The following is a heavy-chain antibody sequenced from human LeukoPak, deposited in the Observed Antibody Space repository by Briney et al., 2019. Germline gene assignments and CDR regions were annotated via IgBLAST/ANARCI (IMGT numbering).Heavy chain of an antibody. CDR3: ASFVVVTARGFAGFDY. CDR1: GGSFSGYY. V-gene: IGHV4-34*01. J-gene: IGHJ4*02. Sequence: SETLSLTCAVYGGSFSGYYWSWIRQPPGKGLEWMGEINHSGSTNYNPSLKSRVTISVDTSRNQFSLKLSSVTAADTAVYYCASFVVVTARGFAGFDYWGQGTLVTVSS. CDR2: INHSGST. D-gene: IGHD2-21*02.